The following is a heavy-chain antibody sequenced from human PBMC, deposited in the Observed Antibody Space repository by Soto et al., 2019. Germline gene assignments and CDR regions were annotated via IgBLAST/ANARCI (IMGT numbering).Heavy chain of an antibody. Sequence: SGPTLVNPTPTLTLTCTFSGFSLSTSGMCVSWIRQPPGKALEWLALIDWDDDKYYSTSLKTRLTISKDTSKNQVVLTMTNMDPVDTATYYCARTRGDYDILTGYYCDAFDIWGQGTMVTVSS. CDR1: GFSLSTSGMC. V-gene: IGHV2-70*01. CDR3: ARTRGDYDILTGYYCDAFDI. D-gene: IGHD3-9*01. J-gene: IGHJ3*02. CDR2: IDWDDDK.